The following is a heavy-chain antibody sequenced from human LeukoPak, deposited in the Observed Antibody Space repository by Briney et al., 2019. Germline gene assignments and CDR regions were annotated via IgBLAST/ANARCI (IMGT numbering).Heavy chain of an antibody. CDR2: IYPEDSDT. V-gene: IGHV5-51*01. CDR3: ARETFGGTAFDI. D-gene: IGHD3-10*01. Sequence: GESLKISCKGSGFSFPNYWIGWVRQMPGKGLEWMGIIYPEDSDTRYSPSFQGHATMSADTSIMTAYLHWSSLKASDTAMYYCARETFGGTAFDIWGQGTMVTVSS. J-gene: IGHJ3*02. CDR1: GFSFPNYW.